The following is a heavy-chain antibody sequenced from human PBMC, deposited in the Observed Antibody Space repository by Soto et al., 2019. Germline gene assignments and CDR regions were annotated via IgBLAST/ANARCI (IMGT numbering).Heavy chain of an antibody. CDR3: ARVAWGSCYFNSGPAETDWYFDL. J-gene: IGHJ2*01. D-gene: IGHD2-15*01. CDR2: ISSSGSTI. CDR1: GFTFSDYY. Sequence: QVQLVESGGGLVKPGGSLRLSCAASGFTFSDYYMSWIRQAPGKGLEWVSYISSSGSTIYYADSVKGRFTISRDNAKNSLYLQMNSMRAEDTAVYYCARVAWGSCYFNSGPAETDWYFDLWGRGTLVTVSS. V-gene: IGHV3-11*01.